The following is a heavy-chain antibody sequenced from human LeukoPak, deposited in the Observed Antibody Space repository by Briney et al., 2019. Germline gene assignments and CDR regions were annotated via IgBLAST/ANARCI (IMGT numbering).Heavy chain of an antibody. Sequence: PGGSLRLSCAASGFTFSSYWMHWVRQAPGKGLVWVSRINTDGSSTSYADSVKGRFTISRDNAKNTLYLQMNSLRAEDTAVYYCARGGAVTGDDAFDIWGQGTMVTVSS. D-gene: IGHD1-20*01. CDR2: INTDGSST. CDR3: ARGGAVTGDDAFDI. CDR1: GFTFSSYW. V-gene: IGHV3-74*01. J-gene: IGHJ3*02.